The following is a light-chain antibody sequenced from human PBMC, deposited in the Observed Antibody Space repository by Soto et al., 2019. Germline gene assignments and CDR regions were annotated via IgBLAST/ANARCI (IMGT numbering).Light chain of an antibody. CDR2: DAS. J-gene: IGKJ5*01. V-gene: IGKV1-33*01. CDR3: QQYDNLLPIT. CDR1: QDIAKN. Sequence: IQMTQSPSSLSASVGDRVTITCQSSQDIAKNLNWYQQKPGKAPKLLIYDASSLQTGVPSRFSGSGARPHFTFNSSSLQSEEIATYYCQQYDNLLPITFGQGTRRAIK.